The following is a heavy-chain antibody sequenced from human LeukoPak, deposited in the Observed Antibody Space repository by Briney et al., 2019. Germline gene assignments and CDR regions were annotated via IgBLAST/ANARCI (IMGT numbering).Heavy chain of an antibody. CDR2: ISAYSGNT. CDR3: ARDFIQIAARRGYYYYGMDV. D-gene: IGHD6-6*01. CDR1: GYTFTSYG. Sequence: GASVKVSCKASGYTFTSYGISWVRQAPGQGLEWMGWISAYSGNTNYAQKLQGRVTMTTDTPTSTAYMELRSLRSDDTAVYYCARDFIQIAARRGYYYYGMDVWGQGTTVTVSS. V-gene: IGHV1-18*01. J-gene: IGHJ6*02.